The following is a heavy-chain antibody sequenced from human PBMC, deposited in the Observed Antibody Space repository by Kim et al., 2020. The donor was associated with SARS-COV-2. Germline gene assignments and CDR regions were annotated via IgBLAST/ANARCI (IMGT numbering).Heavy chain of an antibody. Sequence: SVKVSCKASGGTFSSYAISWVRQAPGQGLEWMGGIIPIFGTANYAKKFQGRVTITADESTSTAYMDLSSLRSEDTAVYYCARARPTVAGTLALDYWGQGTLVTVSS. J-gene: IGHJ4*02. V-gene: IGHV1-69*13. CDR3: ARARPTVAGTLALDY. CDR1: GGTFSSYA. D-gene: IGHD6-19*01. CDR2: IIPIFGTA.